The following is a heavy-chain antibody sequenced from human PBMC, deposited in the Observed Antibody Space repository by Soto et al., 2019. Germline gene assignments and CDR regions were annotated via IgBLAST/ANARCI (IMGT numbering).Heavy chain of an antibody. CDR3: ARALTYCSGGSFYFDNYYYYYGMDV. D-gene: IGHD2-15*01. CDR1: GFTFSSYA. Sequence: QVQLVESGGGVVQPGRSLRLSCAASGFTFSSYAMHWVRQAPGKGLEWVAVISYDGSNKYYADSVKGRFTITRDNSKNTLYLQMHSLRAEDTAVYYCARALTYCSGGSFYFDNYYYYYGMDVGGQGTTVTVSS. CDR2: ISYDGSNK. V-gene: IGHV3-30-3*01. J-gene: IGHJ6*02.